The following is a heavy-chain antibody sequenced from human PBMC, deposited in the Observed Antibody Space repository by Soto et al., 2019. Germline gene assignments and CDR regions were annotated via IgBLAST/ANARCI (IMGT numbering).Heavy chain of an antibody. CDR2: INHSGST. D-gene: IGHD6-13*01. J-gene: IGHJ4*02. V-gene: IGHV4-34*01. CDR3: QAAGHDFDY. CDR1: GGSFSGYY. Sequence: PSEILSLTCAVYGGSFSGYYWSWIRQPPGKGLEWIGEINHSGSTNYNPSLKSRVTISVDTSKNQFSLKLSSVTAADTAVYYCQAAGHDFDYWGQGTLVTVSS.